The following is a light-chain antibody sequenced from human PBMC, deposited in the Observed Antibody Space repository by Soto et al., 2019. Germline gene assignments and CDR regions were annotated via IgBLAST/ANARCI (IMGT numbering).Light chain of an antibody. J-gene: IGKJ4*01. CDR2: AAS. CDR3: QQSYNTPLT. CDR1: QSISTY. Sequence: DIQMTQSPSSLSAFVGDRVTITCRASQSISTYLNWYQQTPGEAPKVLIHAASRLQSGVPLRFSGSGSGTYFPLTISSLQPEDFATYYCQQSYNTPLTFGGGTKVEIK. V-gene: IGKV1-39*01.